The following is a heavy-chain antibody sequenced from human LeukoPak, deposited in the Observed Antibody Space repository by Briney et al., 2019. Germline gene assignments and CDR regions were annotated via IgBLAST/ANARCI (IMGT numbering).Heavy chain of an antibody. CDR2: ISYDGSNK. Sequence: GGSLRLSCAASGFTFSSYGMHWVRQAPGKGLEWVAVISYDGSNKYYADSVKGRFTISRDNSKNTLYLQMNSLRAEDTAVYYCTKRYPDAFDGWGQGTMV. CDR3: TKRYPDAFDG. D-gene: IGHD1-26*01. J-gene: IGHJ3*01. CDR1: GFTFSSYG. V-gene: IGHV3-30*18.